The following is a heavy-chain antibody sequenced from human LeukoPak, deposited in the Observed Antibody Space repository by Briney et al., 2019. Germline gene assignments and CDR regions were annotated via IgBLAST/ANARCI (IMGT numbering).Heavy chain of an antibody. CDR1: GYTFTSYY. Sequence: GASVKVSCKASGYTFTSYYIDWVRQAPGQGLEWMGVINPSGGSTRYAQKFQGRVTMTGDPSTRTVYMELSRLRSDDTAVYYCARDLGSWYYDSSGYSVNAFDIWGQGTMVTVSS. D-gene: IGHD3-22*01. V-gene: IGHV1-46*01. CDR3: ARDLGSWYYDSSGYSVNAFDI. CDR2: INPSGGST. J-gene: IGHJ3*02.